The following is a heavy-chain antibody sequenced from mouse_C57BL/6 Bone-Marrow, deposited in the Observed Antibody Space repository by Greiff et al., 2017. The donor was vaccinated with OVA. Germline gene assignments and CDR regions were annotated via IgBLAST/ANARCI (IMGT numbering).Heavy chain of an antibody. Sequence: VQLQQPGAELVKPGASVKLSCKASGYTFTSYWMHWVKQRPGQGLEWIGEIDPSDTYTNYNQKFRAKATLTVDTSSSTAYMQLTSLTSEDSAVYYCASAVFAYWGQGTLVTVSA. V-gene: IGHV1-69*02. CDR3: ASAVFAY. CDR2: IDPSDTYT. J-gene: IGHJ3*01. CDR1: GYTFTSYW.